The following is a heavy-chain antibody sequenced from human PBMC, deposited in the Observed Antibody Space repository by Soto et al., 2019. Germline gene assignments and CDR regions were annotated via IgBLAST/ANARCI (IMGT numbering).Heavy chain of an antibody. CDR1: GFTFSSYG. Sequence: GGSLRLSRAASGFTFSSYGMHWVRQAPGKGLEWVAVIWYDGSNKYYADSVKGRFTISRDNSKNTLYLQMNSLRAEDTAVYYCARDQRFLEWLTPQLYYYYYYGMDVWGQGTTVTVSS. J-gene: IGHJ6*02. CDR2: IWYDGSNK. CDR3: ARDQRFLEWLTPQLYYYYYYGMDV. V-gene: IGHV3-33*01. D-gene: IGHD3-3*01.